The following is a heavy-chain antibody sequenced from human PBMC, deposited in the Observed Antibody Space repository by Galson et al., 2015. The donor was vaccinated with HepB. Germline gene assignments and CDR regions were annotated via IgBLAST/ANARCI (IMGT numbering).Heavy chain of an antibody. V-gene: IGHV1-3*01. CDR1: GYTFTSYA. J-gene: IGHJ3*02. CDR3: AREPLRFLEWLSIRGAFDI. Sequence: SVKVSCKASGYTFTSYAMHWVRQAPGQRLEWMGWINAGNGNTKYSQKFQGRVTITRDTSASTAYMELSSLRSEDTAVYYCAREPLRFLEWLSIRGAFDIWGQGTMVTVSS. D-gene: IGHD3-3*01. CDR2: INAGNGNT.